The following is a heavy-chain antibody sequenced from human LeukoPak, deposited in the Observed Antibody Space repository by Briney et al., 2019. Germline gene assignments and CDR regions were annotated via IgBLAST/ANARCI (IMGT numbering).Heavy chain of an antibody. J-gene: IGHJ6*02. V-gene: IGHV7-4-1*02. Sequence: ASVKVSCKASGYTFTSYAVNWVRQAPGQGLEWMRWINTNTGNPTYAQGFTGRFVFSLDTSVSTAYLQISSLKAEDTAVYYCARLPWELHYGMDVWGQGTTVTVSS. CDR1: GYTFTSYA. CDR3: ARLPWELHYGMDV. D-gene: IGHD1-26*01. CDR2: INTNTGNP.